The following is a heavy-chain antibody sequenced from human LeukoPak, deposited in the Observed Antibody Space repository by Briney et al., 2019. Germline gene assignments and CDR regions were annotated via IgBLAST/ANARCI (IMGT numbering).Heavy chain of an antibody. V-gene: IGHV3-30*02. D-gene: IGHD3-16*01. CDR1: GFTFSSYG. Sequence: PGGSLRLSCPASGFTFSSYGMHWVRQAPGKGLEWVAFIRYDGSNKYYADSVKGRFTISRDNSKNTLYLQMNSLRAEDTAVYYCAKELTITFGGAQNFDYWGQGTLVTVSS. J-gene: IGHJ4*02. CDR3: AKELTITFGGAQNFDY. CDR2: IRYDGSNK.